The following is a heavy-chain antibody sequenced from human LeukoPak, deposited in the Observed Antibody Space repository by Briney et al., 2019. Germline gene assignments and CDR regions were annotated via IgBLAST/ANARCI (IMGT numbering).Heavy chain of an antibody. CDR1: GGTFSSYA. D-gene: IGHD4-11*01. CDR2: IILIFGTA. CDR3: ARATVTTRGWPYYYYYYMDV. V-gene: IGHV1-69*05. Sequence: SVKVSCKASGGTFSSYAISWVRQAPGQGLEWMGGIILIFGTANYAQKFQGRVTITTDESTSTAYMELSSLRSEDTAVYYCARATVTTRGWPYYYYYYMDVWGKGTTVTVSS. J-gene: IGHJ6*03.